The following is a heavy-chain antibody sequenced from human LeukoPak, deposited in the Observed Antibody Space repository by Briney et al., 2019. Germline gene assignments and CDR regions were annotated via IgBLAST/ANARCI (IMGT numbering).Heavy chain of an antibody. CDR1: GGSISSSSYY. Sequence: PSETLSLTCTVSGGSISSSSYYWGWIRQPPGKGLEWIGSIYYSGSTYYNPSLKSRVTISVDTSKNQFSLKLSSVTAADTAVYYCARGRTGFWSGYYIGGYYFDYWGQGTLVTVSS. V-gene: IGHV4-39*07. CDR2: IYYSGST. CDR3: ARGRTGFWSGYYIGGYYFDY. D-gene: IGHD3-3*01. J-gene: IGHJ4*02.